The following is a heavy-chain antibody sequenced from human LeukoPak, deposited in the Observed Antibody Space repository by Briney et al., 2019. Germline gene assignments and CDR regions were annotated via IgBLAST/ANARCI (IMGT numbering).Heavy chain of an antibody. Sequence: GGSLRLSXAASGFTFSSYEMNWVRQAPGKGLEWVAYISGDGDTTFYTDSVKGRFTISRDNAENSLFLQMNSLRAEDSAIYYCARGWFDNWGQGTLVTVSS. V-gene: IGHV3-48*03. CDR3: ARGWFDN. CDR1: GFTFSSYE. J-gene: IGHJ4*02. CDR2: ISGDGDTT.